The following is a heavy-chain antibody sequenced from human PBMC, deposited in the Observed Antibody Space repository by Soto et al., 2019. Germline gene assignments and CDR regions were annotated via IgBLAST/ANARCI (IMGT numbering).Heavy chain of an antibody. V-gene: IGHV3-66*02. CDR1: GFTVSSNY. D-gene: IGHD2-15*01. Sequence: GGSLRLSCAASGFTVSSNYMSWVRQAPGKGLEWVSVIYSGGSTYYADSVKGRFTISRDNSKNTLYLQMNSLRAEDTAVYYCANAPDKYDYYGMDVWGQGTTVTVSS. J-gene: IGHJ6*02. CDR2: IYSGGST. CDR3: ANAPDKYDYYGMDV.